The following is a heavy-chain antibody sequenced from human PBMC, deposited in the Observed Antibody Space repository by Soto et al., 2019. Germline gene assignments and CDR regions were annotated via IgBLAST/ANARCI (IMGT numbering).Heavy chain of an antibody. D-gene: IGHD1-1*01. CDR3: ARVTPGNNLYYFYGLDV. CDR1: GFTFGTYA. J-gene: IGHJ6*02. CDR2: ISYEGSNT. V-gene: IGHV3-30-3*01. Sequence: GGSLRLSCVASGFTFGTYAIHWVRLAPGKGLQWVALISYEGSNTYYADSVKGRFTVSRDNSKNTLYLQMNGLRPEDTGVYYCARVTPGNNLYYFYGLDVWGQGTSVTVSS.